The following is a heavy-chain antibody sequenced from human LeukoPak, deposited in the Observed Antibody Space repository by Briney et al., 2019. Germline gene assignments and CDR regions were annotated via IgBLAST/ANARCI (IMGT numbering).Heavy chain of an antibody. V-gene: IGHV3-7*01. CDR1: GFTFSTYW. Sequence: GGSLILSCAASGFTFSTYWMSWVRQAPGKGLEWVANTNEDGGEKYYVDSVKGRFTISRDNAENSLYLQMNSLRAEDTAVYYCARRSVAGSLDYWGQGTLVTVSS. CDR3: ARRSVAGSLDY. J-gene: IGHJ4*02. CDR2: TNEDGGEK. D-gene: IGHD6-19*01.